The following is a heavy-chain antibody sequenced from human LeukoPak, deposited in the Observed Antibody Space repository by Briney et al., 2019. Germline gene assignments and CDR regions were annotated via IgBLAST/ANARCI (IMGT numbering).Heavy chain of an antibody. J-gene: IGHJ3*02. CDR1: GGSFSGFY. D-gene: IGHD1-1*01. V-gene: IGHV4-34*01. Sequence: KPSETLSLTCAVYGGSFSGFYWSWIRQPPGKGLEWIGEINHSESTNYNPSLKSRVTISVDTSKNHFSLKLTSVTAADTAVYYCARGLEWGDGFDIWGQGTMVTVSP. CDR3: ARGLEWGDGFDI. CDR2: INHSEST.